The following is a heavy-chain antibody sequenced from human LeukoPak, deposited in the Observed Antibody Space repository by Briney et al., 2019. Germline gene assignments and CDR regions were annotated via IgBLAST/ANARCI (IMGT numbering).Heavy chain of an antibody. Sequence: GRSLRLSCAASGFTFSSYAMSWVRQAPGRGLEWVSAITGSGGSTYYADSVKGRFTISRDNSKSTLFLQMNSLRAEDTAVYYCAKDARVGSRVATSCLWGQGTLVTVSS. CDR1: GFTFSSYA. V-gene: IGHV3-23*01. D-gene: IGHD5-24*01. J-gene: IGHJ4*02. CDR3: AKDARVGSRVATSCL. CDR2: ITGSGGST.